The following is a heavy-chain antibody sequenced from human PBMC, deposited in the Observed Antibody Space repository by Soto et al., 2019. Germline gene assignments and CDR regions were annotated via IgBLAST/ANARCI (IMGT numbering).Heavy chain of an antibody. D-gene: IGHD1-20*01. CDR3: ARVSGNWNFDY. J-gene: IGHJ4*02. V-gene: IGHV3-33*01. Sequence: GGSLRLSCAASGFTFSSYGMYWVRQAPGKGLEWVAVIWYDGSNKYYADSVKGRFTISRDNSKNTLYLQMNSLRAEDTAVYYCARVSGNWNFDYWGQGTLVTVSS. CDR2: IWYDGSNK. CDR1: GFTFSSYG.